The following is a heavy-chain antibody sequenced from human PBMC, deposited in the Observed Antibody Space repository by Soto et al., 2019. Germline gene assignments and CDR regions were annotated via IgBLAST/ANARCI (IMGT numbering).Heavy chain of an antibody. CDR1: GYTFTHYC. J-gene: IGHJ3*02. CDR3: ARVYGSGSYIAFDI. D-gene: IGHD3-10*01. CDR2: ISAFPGNT. Sequence: QVQLVQSGAEVRKPGASVKVSCKASGYTFTHYCMSWVRQAPGQGLEWMGWISAFPGNTKYVENYQDRVTMTTDTATTTSYLEMRSRRSGDKAMAYCARVYGSGSYIAFDIWGQGTMVTVSS. V-gene: IGHV1-18*01.